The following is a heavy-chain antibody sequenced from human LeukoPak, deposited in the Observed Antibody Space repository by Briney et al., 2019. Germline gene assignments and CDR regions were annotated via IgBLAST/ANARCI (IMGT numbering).Heavy chain of an antibody. V-gene: IGHV3-53*01. J-gene: IGHJ3*02. CDR2: IYSGGST. CDR1: GFIVSNNY. Sequence: GGSLRLSCAVSGFIVSNNYMSWVRQAPGKGLEWVSLIYSGGSTYYVDSVKGRFTISRDNSKNTLYLQMSSLRVDDTAVYYCARAPDALDIWGQGTMVTVSS. CDR3: ARAPDALDI.